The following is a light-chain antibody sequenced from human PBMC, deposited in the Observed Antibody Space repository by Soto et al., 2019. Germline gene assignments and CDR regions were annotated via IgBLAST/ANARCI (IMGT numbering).Light chain of an antibody. CDR1: RSNIGSNT. CDR3: AAWDDSLNGFYV. Sequence: QSVLTQPPSASGTPGQRVAISCSGSRSNIGSNTVSWYQQLPGTAPKLLIHSNDQRPSGVPDRFSGSKSGTSASLAIRGLQSEDEADYYCAAWDDSLNGFYVFGTGTKVTVL. J-gene: IGLJ1*01. V-gene: IGLV1-44*01. CDR2: SND.